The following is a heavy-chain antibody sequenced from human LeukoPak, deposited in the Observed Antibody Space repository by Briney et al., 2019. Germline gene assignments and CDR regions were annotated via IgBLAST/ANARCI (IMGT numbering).Heavy chain of an antibody. CDR2: MNPNSGIT. D-gene: IGHD3-10*01. V-gene: IGHV1-8*02. CDR3: ARSAMVRGVISY. J-gene: IGHJ4*02. CDR1: GYTFTSYG. Sequence: ASVKVSCKASGYTFTSYGISWVRQAPGQGLEWMGWMNPNSGITGYAQKFQGRVTMTRNTSIGTAYMELSSLRSEDTAVYYCARSAMVRGVISYWGQGTLVTVSS.